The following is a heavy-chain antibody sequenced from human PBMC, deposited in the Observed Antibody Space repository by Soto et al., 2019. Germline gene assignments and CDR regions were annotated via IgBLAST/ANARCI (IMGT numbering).Heavy chain of an antibody. J-gene: IGHJ4*02. CDR1: GFTFSNYA. CDR3: VKDRYVDY. V-gene: IGHV3-64D*06. Sequence: EVQLVESGGDLVQPGGSLRLSCSVFGFTFSNYAMHWVRQAPGKGLQYVSSISSNGGSTYYADSVKGRFTISRDNSKNTLYLQMSSLTVEDTAMYYCVKDRYVDYWGQGTLVTVSS. CDR2: ISSNGGST.